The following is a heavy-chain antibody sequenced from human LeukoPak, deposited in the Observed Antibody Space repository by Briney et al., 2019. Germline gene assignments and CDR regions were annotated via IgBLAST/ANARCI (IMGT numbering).Heavy chain of an antibody. CDR2: INHSGST. Sequence: SETLSLTCAVYGGSSSGYYWSWIRQPPGKGLEWIGEINHSGSTNYNPSLKSRATISVDTSKNQFSLKLSSVTAADTAVYYCARGRANIYYGSGSYYTSNYWGQGTLVTVPS. V-gene: IGHV4-34*01. D-gene: IGHD3-10*01. CDR1: GGSSSGYY. J-gene: IGHJ4*02. CDR3: ARGRANIYYGSGSYYTSNY.